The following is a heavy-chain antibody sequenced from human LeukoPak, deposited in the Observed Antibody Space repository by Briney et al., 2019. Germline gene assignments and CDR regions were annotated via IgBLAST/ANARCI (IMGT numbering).Heavy chain of an antibody. J-gene: IGHJ5*02. V-gene: IGHV4-34*01. CDR3: ARGIVEWLTFDP. Sequence: SETLSLTCAVYGGSFNGYYWSWIRQPPGKGLEWIGEINHSGSTNYNPSLKSRVTISVDTSKNQFSLKLSSVTAADTAVYYCARGIVEWLTFDPWGQGTLVTVSS. CDR2: INHSGST. D-gene: IGHD3-3*01. CDR1: GGSFNGYY.